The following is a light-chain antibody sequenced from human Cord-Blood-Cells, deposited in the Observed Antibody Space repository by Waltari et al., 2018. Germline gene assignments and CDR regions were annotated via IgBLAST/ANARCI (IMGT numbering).Light chain of an antibody. CDR2: KAY. CDR1: QSISSW. Sequence: DIQMTQSHSTLSASVGDRVTITCRASQSISSWLAWYQKKPGKDPKLLIYKAYSLESGVPSRFSGSGSGTEFTLTIRSLQPDDFATYYGQQYKSYAWTFGQGTKVEIK. CDR3: QQYKSYAWT. V-gene: IGKV1-5*03. J-gene: IGKJ1*01.